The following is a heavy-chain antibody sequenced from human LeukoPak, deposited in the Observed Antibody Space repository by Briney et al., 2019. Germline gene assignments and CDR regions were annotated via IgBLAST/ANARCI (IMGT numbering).Heavy chain of an antibody. J-gene: IGHJ4*02. CDR3: ARDEYCSSTSCYTEDY. D-gene: IGHD2-2*02. V-gene: IGHV3-7*01. CDR1: GFTFSTYW. CDR2: IKQDESEK. Sequence: GGSLRLSCAASGFTFSTYWMSWVRQAPGKGLEWVANIKQDESEKYYEDSVKGRFTISRDNAKNSLYLQMNSLRAEDTAVYYCARDEYCSSTSCYTEDYWGQGTLVTVSS.